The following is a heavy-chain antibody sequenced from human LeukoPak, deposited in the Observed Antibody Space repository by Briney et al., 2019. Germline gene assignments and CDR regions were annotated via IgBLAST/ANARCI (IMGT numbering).Heavy chain of an antibody. CDR3: ARISSSNWYNERGAFDV. CDR1: GGSISSYY. Sequence: PSETLSLTCTVSGGSISSYYWSWVRQPPGKGLEWIGFVYYTGSTNYSPSLKSRVTISVDTSKNQFSLKLRSVTAADSAVYYCARISSSNWYNERGAFDVWGQGTMVTVSS. J-gene: IGHJ3*01. V-gene: IGHV4-59*01. CDR2: VYYTGST. D-gene: IGHD6-13*01.